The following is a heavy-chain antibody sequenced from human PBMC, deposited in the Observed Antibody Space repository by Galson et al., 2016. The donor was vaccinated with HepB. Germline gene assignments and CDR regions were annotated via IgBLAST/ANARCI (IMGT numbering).Heavy chain of an antibody. CDR1: GFAFSRYG. V-gene: IGHV3-30*03. D-gene: IGHD6-13*01. CDR3: AGLEQKMDLYFQH. J-gene: IGHJ1*01. Sequence: SLRLSCAASGFAFSRYGLHWVRQAPGRGLEWVAVISDDGSVKFYIDSVKGRFTISRDNSKNTLYLQMDSLRTADTDVYYCAGLEQKMDLYFQHWGQGTLVTVSS. CDR2: ISDDGSVK.